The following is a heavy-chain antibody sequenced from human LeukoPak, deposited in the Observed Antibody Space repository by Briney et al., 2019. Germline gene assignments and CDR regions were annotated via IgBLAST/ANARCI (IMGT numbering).Heavy chain of an antibody. D-gene: IGHD1-26*01. Sequence: GGTLRLSCATSGFTFSSYGMSWVRQAPGKGLEWVSSISGSGGSTYYADSVKGRFTISRDNSKNTLYLQMNSLRAEDTAVYYCAKRSHSGSYSGSFDYWGQGTLVTVSS. V-gene: IGHV3-23*01. CDR3: AKRSHSGSYSGSFDY. J-gene: IGHJ4*02. CDR1: GFTFSSYG. CDR2: ISGSGGST.